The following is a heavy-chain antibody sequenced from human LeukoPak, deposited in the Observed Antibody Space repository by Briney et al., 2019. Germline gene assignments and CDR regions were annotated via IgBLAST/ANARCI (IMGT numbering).Heavy chain of an antibody. CDR1: GFIFSSYW. V-gene: IGHV3-7*03. CDR3: ARRDYYYYMDV. J-gene: IGHJ6*03. Sequence: GGSLRLSCAASGFIFSSYWMSWVRQAPGKGLEWVANIKQDGTEKYYVDSVKGRFTISRDNAKNSLYLQMNSLRAEDTAVYYCARRDYYYYMDVWGKGTTVTISS. CDR2: IKQDGTEK.